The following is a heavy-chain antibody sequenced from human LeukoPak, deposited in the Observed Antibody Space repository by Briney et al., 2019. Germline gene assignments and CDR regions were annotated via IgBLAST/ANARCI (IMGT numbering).Heavy chain of an antibody. V-gene: IGHV4-59*08. J-gene: IGHJ4*02. Sequence: SETLSLTCTVSGGSISSYYWSWIRQPPGKGLEWIGYIYYSGSTNYNPSLKGRVTISVDTSKNQFSLKLSSVTAADTAVYYCARGFSTTTEYYFDYWGQGTLVTVSS. CDR3: ARGFSTTTEYYFDY. D-gene: IGHD1-14*01. CDR2: IYYSGST. CDR1: GGSISSYY.